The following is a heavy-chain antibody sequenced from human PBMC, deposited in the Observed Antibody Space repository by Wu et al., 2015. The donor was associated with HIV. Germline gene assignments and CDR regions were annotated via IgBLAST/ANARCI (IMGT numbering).Heavy chain of an antibody. CDR3: ARDYCSGGFCHYFFDS. CDR1: GYTSTGHY. CDR2: MNPNSGGT. Sequence: GASVKVSCQTSGYTSTGHYTHWVRQAPGQRPEWMGWMNPNSGGTTFAPKFQGRITMTRDTSTSTAYLEVRGLRADDTAVYYCARDYCSGGFCHYFFDSWGQGTLVTVSS. J-gene: IGHJ4*02. D-gene: IGHD2-15*01. V-gene: IGHV1-2*02.